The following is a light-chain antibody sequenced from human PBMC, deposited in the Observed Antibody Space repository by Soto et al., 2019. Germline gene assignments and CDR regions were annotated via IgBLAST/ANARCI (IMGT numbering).Light chain of an antibody. CDR2: EGI. CDR1: SSTVGGFNV. J-gene: IGLJ3*02. Sequence: QSALTQPASVSGSPGQSITISCTGTSSTVGGFNVVSWYQQHPGKAPKVIIYEGIKRPSGVSNRFSGSNSGSTASLTISGLQAEDEADYYCSSYTSSSTRVFGGGTKLTVL. V-gene: IGLV2-14*02. CDR3: SSYTSSSTRV.